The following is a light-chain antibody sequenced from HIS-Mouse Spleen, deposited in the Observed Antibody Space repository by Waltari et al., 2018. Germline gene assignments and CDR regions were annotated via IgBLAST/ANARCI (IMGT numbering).Light chain of an antibody. V-gene: IGKV1-6*01. CDR3: QQRSNWPYT. CDR1: QGIRND. J-gene: IGKJ2*01. CDR2: AAS. Sequence: AIQMTQSPSSLSASVGDRVTITCRASQGIRNDLGWYQQKPGKVPKLLIYAASSLQSGVPSRFSGSGSGTDFTLTISSLQPEDFAVYYCQQRSNWPYTFGQGTKLEIK.